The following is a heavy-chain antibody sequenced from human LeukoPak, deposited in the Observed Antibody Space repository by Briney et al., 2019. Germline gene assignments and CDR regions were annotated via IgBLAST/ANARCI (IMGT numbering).Heavy chain of an antibody. J-gene: IGHJ4*02. Sequence: GGSLRLSCAASGFTFSSYWMHWVRQAPGKGLVWVSRINSDGSSTNYADSVKGRFTISRDNAKNTLYLQMNSLRAEDTAVYYCARALTVADYYFDYWGQGTLVTVSS. D-gene: IGHD6-19*01. V-gene: IGHV3-74*01. CDR1: GFTFSSYW. CDR2: INSDGSST. CDR3: ARALTVADYYFDY.